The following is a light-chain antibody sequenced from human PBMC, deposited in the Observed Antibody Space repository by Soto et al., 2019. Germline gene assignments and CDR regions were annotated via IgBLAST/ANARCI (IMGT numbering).Light chain of an antibody. J-gene: IGKJ2*01. CDR3: QQYDNLPYT. CDR2: DAT. Sequence: DIQMTQSPSSLSASVGDRVTITCRASQDINNYLDWYQVKPGKAPKLLIYDATNLETGVPSRFSGSGSRTDFSFTISSLQPEDVAIYYCQQYDNLPYTFGQGTKLEIK. CDR1: QDINNY. V-gene: IGKV1-33*01.